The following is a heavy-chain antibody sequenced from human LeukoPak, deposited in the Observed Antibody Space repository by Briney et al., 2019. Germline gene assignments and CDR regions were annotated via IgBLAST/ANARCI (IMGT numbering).Heavy chain of an antibody. CDR2: ISYDGSNK. D-gene: IGHD5-18*01. CDR3: ARHQKVRYSYGWNNWFDP. Sequence: GGSLRLSCAASGFTFSSYAMHWVRQAPGKGLEWVAVISYDGSNKYYADSVKGRFTISRDNSKNTLYLQMNSLRAEDTAVYYCARHQKVRYSYGWNNWFDPWGQGTLVTVSS. CDR1: GFTFSSYA. V-gene: IGHV3-30*04. J-gene: IGHJ5*02.